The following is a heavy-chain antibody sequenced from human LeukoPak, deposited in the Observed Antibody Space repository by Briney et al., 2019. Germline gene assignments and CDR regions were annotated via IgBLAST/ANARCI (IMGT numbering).Heavy chain of an antibody. CDR3: ASGSRRFDY. V-gene: IGHV3-7*01. Sequence: PGGSLRLSCAASGFMFSSNWMSWVRLAPGKGLEWVANIKEDGTETYYADSVKGRFTISRDNAKNSLYLQMNSLRAEDTAVYYCASGSRRFDYWGQGTLVTVSS. D-gene: IGHD5-12*01. CDR1: GFMFSSNW. J-gene: IGHJ4*02. CDR2: IKEDGTET.